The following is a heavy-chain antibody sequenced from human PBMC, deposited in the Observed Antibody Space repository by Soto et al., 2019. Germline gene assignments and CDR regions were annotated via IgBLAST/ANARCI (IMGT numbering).Heavy chain of an antibody. D-gene: IGHD1-1*01. Sequence: PSQTLSFTCAVSDGAIRSSNWWSWVRQPPGNGLEWIGEIYHSASTNYNPSLKSRVTISVDTSKNQFSLKLSSVTAADTAVYYCARTGDWNDLDYWGQGTLVTVSS. V-gene: IGHV4-4*02. CDR3: ARTGDWNDLDY. J-gene: IGHJ4*02. CDR2: IYHSAST. CDR1: DGAIRSSNW.